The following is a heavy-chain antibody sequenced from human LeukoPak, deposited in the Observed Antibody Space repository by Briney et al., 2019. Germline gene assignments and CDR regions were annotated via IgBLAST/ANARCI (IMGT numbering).Heavy chain of an antibody. CDR3: AKVSARAMVGATYFDY. D-gene: IGHD1-26*01. Sequence: PGRSLRLCCAASGFTFSSYAMSWVRQAPGKGLEWVSSICGNSGDKYYADSVKGRFTISRDNSKNTVYLQMNSLRAEDTAVYYCAKVSARAMVGATYFDYWGQGTLVTVSS. V-gene: IGHV3-23*01. CDR1: GFTFSSYA. CDR2: ICGNSGDK. J-gene: IGHJ4*02.